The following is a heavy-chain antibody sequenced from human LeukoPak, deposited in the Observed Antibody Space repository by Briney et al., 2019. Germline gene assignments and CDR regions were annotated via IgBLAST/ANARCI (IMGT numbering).Heavy chain of an antibody. J-gene: IGHJ4*02. V-gene: IGHV4-38-2*02. CDR3: ARRSITIFGVVSHFDY. CDR1: GFSINSGYY. Sequence: SETLSLTCTVSGFSINSGYYWGWIRQPPGKGLEWIGSIYYSGSTNYNPSLKSRVTISVDTSKNQFSLKLSSVTAADTAVYYCARRSITIFGVVSHFDYWGQGTLVTVSS. D-gene: IGHD3-3*01. CDR2: IYYSGST.